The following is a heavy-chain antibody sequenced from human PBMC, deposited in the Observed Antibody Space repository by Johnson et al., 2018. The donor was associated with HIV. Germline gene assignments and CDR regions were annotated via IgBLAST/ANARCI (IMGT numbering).Heavy chain of an antibody. CDR2: IRYDGRNK. D-gene: IGHD5-12*01. Sequence: QVQLLESGGGLVQPGGSLRLSCAASGFTVSSNYMSWVRQAPGKGLEWVAFIRYDGRNKSYADSVKGRITISRDNSKNTLYLQMTSLGAEDTAVYYCARRGCVGIVATSRGAFDICGQGTMVTVSS. V-gene: IGHV3-30*02. J-gene: IGHJ3*02. CDR1: GFTVSSNY. CDR3: ARRGCVGIVATSRGAFDI.